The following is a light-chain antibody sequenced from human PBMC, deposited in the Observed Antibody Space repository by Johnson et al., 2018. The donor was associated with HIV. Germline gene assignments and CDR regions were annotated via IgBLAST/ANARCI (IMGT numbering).Light chain of an antibody. V-gene: IGLV1-51*01. J-gene: IGLJ1*01. CDR2: DNN. CDR1: SSNIGNNY. Sequence: QSVLTQPPSVSAAPGQKVTISCSGTSSNIGNNYVSWYQQFTGTAPKLVIHDNNKRPSGIPGRFSGSKSGTSATLGITGLQTGDEADYYCGTWDSSLSAGGANYVFGTGTKVTVL. CDR3: GTWDSSLSAGGANYV.